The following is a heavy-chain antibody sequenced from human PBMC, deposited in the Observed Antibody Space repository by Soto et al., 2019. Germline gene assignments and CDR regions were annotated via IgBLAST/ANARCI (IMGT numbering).Heavy chain of an antibody. Sequence: SETLSLTCTVSGGSISSYYWSWIRQPPGKGLEWIGYIYYSGSTNYNPSLKSRVTISVDTSKNQFSLKLSSVTAADTAVYYCARFNGYYDFYYYYGMGVWGQGTTVTVSS. CDR1: GGSISSYY. CDR2: IYYSGST. J-gene: IGHJ6*02. V-gene: IGHV4-59*01. CDR3: ARFNGYYDFYYYYGMGV. D-gene: IGHD3-22*01.